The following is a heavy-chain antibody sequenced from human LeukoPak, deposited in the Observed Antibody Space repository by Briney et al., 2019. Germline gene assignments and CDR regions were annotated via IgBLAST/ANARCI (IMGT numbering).Heavy chain of an antibody. CDR2: MWYDGSNK. V-gene: IGHV3-33*08. CDR1: GFTVSSNY. D-gene: IGHD2-2*01. CDR3: ANGRVYCSSTSCYVGSLDY. Sequence: GGSLRLSRAASGFTVSSNYMSWVRQAPGKGLEWVAVMWYDGSNKYYADSVKGRFTISRDNSKNTLYLQMNSLRAEDTAVYYCANGRVYCSSTSCYVGSLDYWGQGTLVTVSS. J-gene: IGHJ4*02.